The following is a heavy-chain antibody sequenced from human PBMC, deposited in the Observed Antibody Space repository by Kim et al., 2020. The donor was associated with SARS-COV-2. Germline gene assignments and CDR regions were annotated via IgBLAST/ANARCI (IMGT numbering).Heavy chain of an antibody. D-gene: IGHD6-13*01. CDR3: ARVRGAAGTEDYFDY. Sequence: ASVKVSCKASGYTFTGYDMHWVRQAPGQGLEWMGWINPNIGGANYAQKFQGRVTMTRDTSISTAYMELSRLRSDDTAVYYCARVRGAAGTEDYFDYWGQGTLVTVSS. CDR1: GYTFTGYD. V-gene: IGHV1-2*02. CDR2: INPNIGGA. J-gene: IGHJ4*02.